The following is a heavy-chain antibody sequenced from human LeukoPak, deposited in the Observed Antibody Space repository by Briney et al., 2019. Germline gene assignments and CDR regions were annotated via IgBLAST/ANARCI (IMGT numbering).Heavy chain of an antibody. CDR1: GFSFSDCS. D-gene: IGHD2-2*01. CDR3: ARDIVSGAKPDAFDI. CDR2: ISRSSGTM. Sequence: GGSLRLSCEASGFSFSDCSMHWVRQAPGKGLEWLSYISRSSGTMYYADSVKGRFTISRDNAKNSLFLQMNSLRAEDTAEYYCARDIVSGAKPDAFDIWGQGTMVTVSS. V-gene: IGHV3-48*01. J-gene: IGHJ3*02.